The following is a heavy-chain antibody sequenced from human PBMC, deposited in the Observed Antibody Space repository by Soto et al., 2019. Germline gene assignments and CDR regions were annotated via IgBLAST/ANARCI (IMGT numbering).Heavy chain of an antibody. V-gene: IGHV1-46*01. D-gene: IGHD3-10*01. CDR1: GYTFTSYY. CDR3: ARDRTTMVRDLDY. CDR2: INPSGGST. Sequence: ASVKVSCKASGYTFTSYYMHWVRQAPGQGLEWMGIINPSGGSTSYAQKFQGRVTMTRDTSISTAYMELSRLRSDDTAVYYCARDRTTMVRDLDYWGQGTLVTVSS. J-gene: IGHJ4*02.